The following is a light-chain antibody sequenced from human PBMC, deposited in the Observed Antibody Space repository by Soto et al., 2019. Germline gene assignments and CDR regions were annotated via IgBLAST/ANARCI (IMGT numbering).Light chain of an antibody. V-gene: IGLV2-14*01. CDR2: EVS. CDR1: SSDVGGYNY. Sequence: QSALTQPRSVSGSPGQSVTISCTGTSSDVGGYNYVSWYQQHPGKAPKLMIYEVSNRPSGVSNRFSGSKSGNTASLTISGLQAEDEADYYCSSYTSSSSVVFGGGTKVTVL. CDR3: SSYTSSSSVV. J-gene: IGLJ2*01.